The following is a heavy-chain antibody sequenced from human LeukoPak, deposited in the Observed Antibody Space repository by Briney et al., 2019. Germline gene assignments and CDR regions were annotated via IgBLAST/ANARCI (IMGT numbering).Heavy chain of an antibody. Sequence: GGSLRLSCAASGFTFSSHSMNWVRQAPGKGLEWVSYISSSSSTIYYADSVKGRFTISRDNAKNSLYLQMNSLRAEDTAVYYCARGQYGDYGYYFDYWGQGTLVTVSS. CDR1: GFTFSSHS. CDR2: ISSSSSTI. J-gene: IGHJ4*02. V-gene: IGHV3-48*01. D-gene: IGHD4-17*01. CDR3: ARGQYGDYGYYFDY.